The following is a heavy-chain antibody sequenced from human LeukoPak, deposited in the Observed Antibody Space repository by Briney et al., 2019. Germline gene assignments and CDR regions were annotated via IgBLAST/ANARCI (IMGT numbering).Heavy chain of an antibody. CDR3: AKSLDYGGNRARLDF. D-gene: IGHD4-23*01. J-gene: IGHJ4*02. Sequence: PGGSLRLSCEASGFTFSTSTMHWVRQAPGKGLEWVANINQHGGDIQYVDSVKRRFTISRDNGKNSLYLQMNSLRVDDTAVYYCAKSLDYGGNRARLDFWGQGTLVTVSS. V-gene: IGHV3-7*03. CDR2: INQHGGDI. CDR1: GFTFSTST.